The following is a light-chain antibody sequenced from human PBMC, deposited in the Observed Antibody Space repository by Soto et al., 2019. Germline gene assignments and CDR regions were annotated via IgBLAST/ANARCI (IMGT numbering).Light chain of an antibody. V-gene: IGKV3-20*01. CDR2: GAS. Sequence: EIVLTQSPGTLSLSPGERATLSCRASQSVSSSFLAWYQQKPGQAPRLLIYGASSRATGIPDRFSGSGSGTAFTLTISRLEPEDLAVYYCQQYGSSPPWTFGQGTKLEIK. CDR1: QSVSSSF. J-gene: IGKJ1*01. CDR3: QQYGSSPPWT.